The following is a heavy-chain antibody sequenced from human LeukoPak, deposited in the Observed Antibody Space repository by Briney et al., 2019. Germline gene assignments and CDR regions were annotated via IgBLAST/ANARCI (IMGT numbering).Heavy chain of an antibody. CDR2: IYSGGST. Sequence: GGSLRLSCSASGFTVSSNYMSWVRQAPGKGLEWVSVIYSGGSTYYADSVKGRFTISRDNSKNTLYLQINSLRAEDTAVYYCAREFRMVATGDAFDIWGQGTMVTVSS. CDR1: GFTVSSNY. V-gene: IGHV3-53*05. J-gene: IGHJ3*02. CDR3: AREFRMVATGDAFDI. D-gene: IGHD5-12*01.